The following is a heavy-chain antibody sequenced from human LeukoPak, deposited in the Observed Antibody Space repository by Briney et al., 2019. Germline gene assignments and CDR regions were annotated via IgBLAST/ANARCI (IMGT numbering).Heavy chain of an antibody. Sequence: SGGSLRLSCAASGFTFSSYSMNWVRQAPGKGLEWVSSISSSSSYIYYADSVKGRFTISRDNAKNSLCLQMNSLRAEDTAVYYCARYSGSSSWFFDYWGQGTLVTVSS. V-gene: IGHV3-21*01. D-gene: IGHD6-13*01. CDR3: ARYSGSSSWFFDY. CDR1: GFTFSSYS. J-gene: IGHJ4*02. CDR2: ISSSSSYI.